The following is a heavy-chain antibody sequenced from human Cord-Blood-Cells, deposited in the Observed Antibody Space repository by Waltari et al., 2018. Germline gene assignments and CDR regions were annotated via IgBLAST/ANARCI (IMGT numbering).Heavy chain of an antibody. CDR1: GYTFTGYY. Sequence: QVQLVQSGAEVKKPGASVKVSCKASGYTFTGYYMHWVRQAPGQGLEWMGWINPNSGGTNYAQKFQGWVTRTRDTSISTAYMELSRLRSDDTAVYYCARDLELGSGRGFDYWGQGTLVTVSS. CDR3: ARDLELGSGRGFDY. CDR2: INPNSGGT. V-gene: IGHV1-2*04. D-gene: IGHD7-27*01. J-gene: IGHJ4*02.